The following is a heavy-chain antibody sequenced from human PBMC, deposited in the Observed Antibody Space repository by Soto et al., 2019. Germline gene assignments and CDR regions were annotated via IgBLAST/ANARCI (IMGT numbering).Heavy chain of an antibody. J-gene: IGHJ4*02. D-gene: IGHD6-19*01. CDR1: GDSINNNYY. V-gene: IGHV4-38-2*01. CDR3: ARNSSGWSFDS. Sequence: SETLSLTCAVSGDSINNNYYWGWIRKPPGKGLEWIASIYNSVGTHYNPSLKSRVTISIDTSKKQFSLQLTSVTAADTAVYYCARNSSGWSFDSWGQGTRVTVSS. CDR2: IYNSVGT.